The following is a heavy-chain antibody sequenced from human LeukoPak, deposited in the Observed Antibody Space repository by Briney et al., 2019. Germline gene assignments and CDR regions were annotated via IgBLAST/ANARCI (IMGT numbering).Heavy chain of an antibody. CDR3: FTELYHYDILTDNEVMAI. CDR1: GFTFSKAW. CDR2: IKSKADGGTT. V-gene: IGHV3-15*01. J-gene: IGHJ3*02. D-gene: IGHD3-9*01. Sequence: PGGSLILSCAASGFTFSKAWMSWVRQAPGKGLEWVGRIKSKADGGTTDYAAPVKGRFTISRDESENTLYLQMNSLKTEDTAVYYCFTELYHYDILTDNEVMAIWGQGTMVTVSS.